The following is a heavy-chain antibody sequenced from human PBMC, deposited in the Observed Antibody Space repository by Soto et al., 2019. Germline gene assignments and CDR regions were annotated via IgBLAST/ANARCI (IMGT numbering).Heavy chain of an antibody. J-gene: IGHJ5*02. Sequence: QVQLVESGGGVVQPRRSLRLSCAASGFTFSAYGMHWVRQAPGEGLEWVAVIWYDGGSEYYADSVEGRFTISRDNAKNTVYLHMDTLRGDDTAVYYCARAHGPSLGSCLDLWGQGTLVTVSS. CDR1: GFTFSAYG. CDR2: IWYDGGSE. CDR3: ARAHGPSLGSCLDL. D-gene: IGHD2-2*01. V-gene: IGHV3-33*01.